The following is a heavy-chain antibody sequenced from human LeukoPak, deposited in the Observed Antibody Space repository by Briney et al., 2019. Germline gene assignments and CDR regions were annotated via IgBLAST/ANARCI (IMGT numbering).Heavy chain of an antibody. V-gene: IGHV3-48*01. CDR1: GFTFSTYS. CDR3: ASLSAAAGTSAVDY. CDR2: ISSRSSTI. Sequence: GRSLRLSCAASGFTFSTYSMNWVRQAPGRGLEWVSYISSRSSTIHYADSVKGRFTISRDNSKNTLYLQMNSLRAEDTAVYYCASLSAAAGTSAVDYWGQGTLVTVSS. D-gene: IGHD6-13*01. J-gene: IGHJ4*02.